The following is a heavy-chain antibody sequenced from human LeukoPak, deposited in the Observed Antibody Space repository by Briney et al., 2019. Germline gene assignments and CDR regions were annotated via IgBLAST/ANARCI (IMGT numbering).Heavy chain of an antibody. CDR1: GFTFSSYA. D-gene: IGHD2-15*01. J-gene: IGHJ6*02. CDR2: ISGSGGST. Sequence: GGSLRLSCAASGFTFSSYAMSWVRQAPGKGLEWVSAISGSGGSTYYADSVKGRFTISRDNSKNTLYLQMNSLRAEDTAVYYCARDCSGGSCYYYYGMDVWGQGTTVTVSS. CDR3: ARDCSGGSCYYYYGMDV. V-gene: IGHV3-23*01.